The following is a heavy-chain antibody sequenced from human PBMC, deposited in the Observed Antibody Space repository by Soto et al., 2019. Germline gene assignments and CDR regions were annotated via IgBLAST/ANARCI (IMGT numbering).Heavy chain of an antibody. J-gene: IGHJ3*02. CDR1: GFTFSSYP. Sequence: GGSLRLSCAASGFTFSSYPMSWVPQAPGKGLEWVSAISGSGGSTYYADSVKGRFTISRDNSKNTLYLQMNSLRAEDTAVYYCAKDTYGSGSYYSRAFDIWGEGTMVTVSS. CDR3: AKDTYGSGSYYSRAFDI. D-gene: IGHD3-10*01. CDR2: ISGSGGST. V-gene: IGHV3-23*01.